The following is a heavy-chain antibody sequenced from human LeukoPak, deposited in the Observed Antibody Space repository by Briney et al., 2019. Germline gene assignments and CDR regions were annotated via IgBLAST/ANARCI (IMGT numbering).Heavy chain of an antibody. CDR1: GGSISSGDYY. CDR2: IYYSGST. J-gene: IGHJ4*02. Sequence: PSQTLSLTCTDSGGSISSGDYYWSWIRQPPGKGLEWIGYIYYSGSTYYNPSLKSRVTISVDTSKNQFSLKLSSVTAADTAVYYCARGIAAAAPADYFDYWGQGTLVTVSS. CDR3: ARGIAAAAPADYFDY. V-gene: IGHV4-30-4*01. D-gene: IGHD6-13*01.